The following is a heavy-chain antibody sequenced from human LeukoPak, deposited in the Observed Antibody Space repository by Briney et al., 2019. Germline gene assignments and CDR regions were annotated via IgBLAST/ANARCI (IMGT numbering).Heavy chain of an antibody. CDR1: GYTFTGYY. CDR3: ARVSYDFWSGYLFDP. Sequence: ASVKVSCKASGYTFTGYYMHWVRQAPGQGLEWMGWINPNSGGTNYAQKFQGRVTMTRDTSISTAYMELSRLRSDDTAVYYCARVSYDFWSGYLFDPWGQGTLVTVSS. V-gene: IGHV1-2*02. J-gene: IGHJ5*02. CDR2: INPNSGGT. D-gene: IGHD3-3*01.